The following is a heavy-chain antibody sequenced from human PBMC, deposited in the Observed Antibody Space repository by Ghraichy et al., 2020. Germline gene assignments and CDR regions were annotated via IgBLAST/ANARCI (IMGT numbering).Heavy chain of an antibody. CDR1: GFTFSSYS. Sequence: GESLNISCAASGFTFSSYSMNWVRQAPGKGLEWVSYISSSSSTIYYADSVKGRFTISRDNAKNSLYLQMNSLRDEDTAVYYCARDIGYGDFESNKSAYYYYYYGMDVWGQGTTVTVSS. CDR2: ISSSSSTI. J-gene: IGHJ6*02. CDR3: ARDIGYGDFESNKSAYYYYYYGMDV. V-gene: IGHV3-48*02. D-gene: IGHD4-17*01.